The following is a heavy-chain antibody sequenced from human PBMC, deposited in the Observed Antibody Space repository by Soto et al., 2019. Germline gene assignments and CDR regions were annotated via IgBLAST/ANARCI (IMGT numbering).Heavy chain of an antibody. J-gene: IGHJ6*02. V-gene: IGHV1-18*01. D-gene: IGHD3-3*01. CDR2: ISAYSFNT. CDR3: ARDRTTFGVVIKNYYYGMDV. CDR1: GYTFTSYG. Sequence: QVQLVQSGAEVKKPGASVKVSCKASGYTFTSYGISWVRQAPGQGLEWMGCISAYSFNTNYAQKFQGRLTMTTDTSTNTAYMELRSLRSDDTAVYYCARDRTTFGVVIKNYYYGMDVWVQGTTVTVSS.